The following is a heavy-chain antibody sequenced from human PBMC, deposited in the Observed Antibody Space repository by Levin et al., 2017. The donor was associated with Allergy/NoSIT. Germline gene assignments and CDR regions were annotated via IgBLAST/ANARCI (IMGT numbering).Heavy chain of an antibody. D-gene: IGHD2-2*01. V-gene: IGHV3-7*01. CDR1: GFTFSDSW. Sequence: LSLPCAASGFTFSDSWMNWVRQAPGKGLEWVANINQRGNEKYYVDSVKGRFTISRDNPKNSLDLQMNTLRAEDTAVYYCARDGVAPGVYFDSWGQGVLVIVSS. CDR2: INQRGNEK. CDR3: ARDGVAPGVYFDS. J-gene: IGHJ4*02.